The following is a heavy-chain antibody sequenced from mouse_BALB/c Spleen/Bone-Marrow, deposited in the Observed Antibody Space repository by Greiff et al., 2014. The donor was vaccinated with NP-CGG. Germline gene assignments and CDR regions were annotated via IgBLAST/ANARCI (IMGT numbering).Heavy chain of an antibody. V-gene: IGHV14-3*02. Sequence: EVQLVESGAELVKPGASVKLSCTASGFNIKDTFMHWVKQRPEQGLEWIGRIDPANGITKYDPKFQGKATITADTSSNTAYLQLSSLTSEDTAVYYCAAYYYGRGGFAYWGQGTLVTVSA. CDR2: IDPANGIT. J-gene: IGHJ3*01. CDR3: AAYYYGRGGFAY. D-gene: IGHD1-1*01. CDR1: GFNIKDTF.